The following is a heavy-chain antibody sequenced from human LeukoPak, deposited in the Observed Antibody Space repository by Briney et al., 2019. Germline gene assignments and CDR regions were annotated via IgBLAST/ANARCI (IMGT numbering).Heavy chain of an antibody. CDR1: GGSISSGGYS. D-gene: IGHD3-10*01. J-gene: IGHJ5*02. CDR3: ASSITMVRGPGAWFDP. Sequence: SETLSPTCAVSGGSISSGGYSWSWIRQPPGKGLEWIGYIYHSGSTYYNPSLKSRVTISVDRSKNQFSLKLSSVTAADTAVYYCASSITMVRGPGAWFDPWGQGTLVTVSS. V-gene: IGHV4-30-2*01. CDR2: IYHSGST.